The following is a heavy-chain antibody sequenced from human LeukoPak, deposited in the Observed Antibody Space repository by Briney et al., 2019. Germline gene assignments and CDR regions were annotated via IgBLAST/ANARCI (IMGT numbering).Heavy chain of an antibody. CDR3: ARDVDERNFDY. Sequence: GASVTGSSKASGYTFTSDGIGWVRQAPGQGLEWMGWLSAYNGNTNYAQKLQGRVTMTTDTSTSTAYMGLRSLRSDDTAVYYCARDVDERNFDYWGQGTLVTVSS. CDR2: LSAYNGNT. D-gene: IGHD2-21*01. J-gene: IGHJ4*02. CDR1: GYTFTSDG. V-gene: IGHV1-18*01.